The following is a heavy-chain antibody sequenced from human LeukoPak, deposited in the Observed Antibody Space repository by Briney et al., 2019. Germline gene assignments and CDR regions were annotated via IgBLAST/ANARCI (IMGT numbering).Heavy chain of an antibody. D-gene: IGHD3-22*01. CDR3: ARVYYYDTSGHYWFDP. Sequence: ASVKVSCKASGYTFTSYGISWVRQAPGQGLEWMGWITTYNGKTKYTQKFQGRVTMTTDTATSTAYKELRSLRSDDTAVYYCARVYYYDTSGHYWFDPWGQGTLVIVS. V-gene: IGHV1-18*01. CDR2: ITTYNGKT. CDR1: GYTFTSYG. J-gene: IGHJ5*02.